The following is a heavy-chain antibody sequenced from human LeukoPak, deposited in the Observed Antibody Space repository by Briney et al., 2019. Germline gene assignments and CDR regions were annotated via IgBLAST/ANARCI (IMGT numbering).Heavy chain of an antibody. CDR3: ARDQPLPDY. V-gene: IGHV4-34*01. CDR2: ITGGGSA. CDR1: GGSFSGYY. Sequence: SETLSLTCAVYGGSFSGYYWSWIRQPPGKGLEWIGEITGGGSANYNPSLKSRVTISVDTSKNQFSLKLSSVTAADTAVYYCARDQPLPDYWGQGTLVTVSS. J-gene: IGHJ4*02.